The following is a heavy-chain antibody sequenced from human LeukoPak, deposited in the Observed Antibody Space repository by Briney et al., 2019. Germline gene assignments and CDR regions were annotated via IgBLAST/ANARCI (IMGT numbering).Heavy chain of an antibody. CDR3: ARGDSWYPWARAQYYFDY. CDR1: GFTFSSYS. D-gene: IGHD6-13*01. J-gene: IGHJ4*02. V-gene: IGHV3-21*04. CDR2: ISSSSSYI. Sequence: PGVSLRLSCAASGFTFSSYSMNWVRQAPGKGLEWVSSISSSSSYIYYADSVKGRFTISRDNAKNSLYLQMNSLRSEDTAVYYCARGDSWYPWARAQYYFDYWGQGTLVTVSS.